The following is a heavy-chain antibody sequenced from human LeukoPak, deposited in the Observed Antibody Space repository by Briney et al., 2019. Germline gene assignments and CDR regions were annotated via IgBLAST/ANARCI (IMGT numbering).Heavy chain of an antibody. CDR1: GFTFRNYA. J-gene: IGHJ4*02. D-gene: IGHD3-10*01. CDR2: TSSDLNVK. CDR3: AREGYYGSGSPPSLYFDY. Sequence: GGSLRLSCAASGFTFRNYAIHWVRQAPGKGLEWVAVTSSDLNVKLYADSVKGRFTISRDNSRSTLYLQMNSLRPEDTAIYYCAREGYYGSGSPPSLYFDYWDQGTLVTVSS. V-gene: IGHV3-30-3*01.